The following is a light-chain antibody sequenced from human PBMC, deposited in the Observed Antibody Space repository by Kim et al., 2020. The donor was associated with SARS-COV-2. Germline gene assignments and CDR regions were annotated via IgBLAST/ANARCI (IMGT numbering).Light chain of an antibody. CDR3: QQYNDWPRT. Sequence: EIVMTQSPATLSVSPGERATLSCRASQSVGTNLAWYQQRPGQAPRLLIYGASTRAAVIPAMFSGSGSETEFTLTISSLQSGDIAIYYCQQYNDWPRTFGHGTKLEI. CDR2: GAS. J-gene: IGKJ2*01. CDR1: QSVGTN. V-gene: IGKV3-15*01.